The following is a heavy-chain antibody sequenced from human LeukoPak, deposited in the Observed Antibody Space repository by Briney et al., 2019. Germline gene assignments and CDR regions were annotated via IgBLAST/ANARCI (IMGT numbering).Heavy chain of an antibody. J-gene: IGHJ4*02. CDR2: ISSNGGST. Sequence: PGGSLRLSCAASGFTFSSYAMHWVRQAPGKGLEYVSAISSNGGSTYYANSVKGRFTISRDNSKNTLYLQMGSLRAEDMAVYYCARDHGDQTFDYWGQGTLVTVSS. V-gene: IGHV3-64*01. CDR3: ARDHGDQTFDY. D-gene: IGHD4-17*01. CDR1: GFTFSSYA.